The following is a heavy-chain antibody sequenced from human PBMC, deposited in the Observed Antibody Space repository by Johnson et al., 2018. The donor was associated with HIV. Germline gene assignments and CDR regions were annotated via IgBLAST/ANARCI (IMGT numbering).Heavy chain of an antibody. D-gene: IGHD2-21*01. V-gene: IGHV3-20*04. CDR1: GFTFDDYG. Sequence: EVQLVESGGGVARPGGSLRLSCAASGFTFDDYGMSWVRQAPGKGLEWVSGIDWSGGRTGYADSVKGRFTISRDNAKKLLYLQMNSLRAEDTAVYYCAKDFVTHGAFDIWGQGTMVTVSS. J-gene: IGHJ3*02. CDR2: IDWSGGRT. CDR3: AKDFVTHGAFDI.